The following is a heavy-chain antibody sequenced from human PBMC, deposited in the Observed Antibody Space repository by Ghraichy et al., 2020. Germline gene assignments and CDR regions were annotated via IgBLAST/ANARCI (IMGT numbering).Heavy chain of an antibody. Sequence: SETLSLTCGVSGGSFSSYFWTWIRQPPGKGLEWIGEINHSGSTNYNPSLHNRVTISVDKSKNQFSLKLRSVTAADTAGYYCARVSGYSSGWYSLAYWGQGSLVTVSS. D-gene: IGHD6-19*01. V-gene: IGHV4-34*01. J-gene: IGHJ4*02. CDR3: ARVSGYSSGWYSLAY. CDR2: INHSGST. CDR1: GGSFSSYF.